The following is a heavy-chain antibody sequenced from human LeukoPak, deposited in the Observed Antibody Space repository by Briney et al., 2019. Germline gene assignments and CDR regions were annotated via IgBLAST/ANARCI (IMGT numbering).Heavy chain of an antibody. CDR2: INCGNGKT. D-gene: IGHD6-13*01. Sequence: ASVTVSCKASGYSFNDYAMQWVRQAPGQRLEWMGWINCGNGKTKYSEKFQGRVTITRDQSATTAYMDLNSLRSEDTAVYYCARSIWYNRQYYFDSWGQGTLVTVSS. V-gene: IGHV1-3*01. J-gene: IGHJ4*02. CDR1: GYSFNDYA. CDR3: ARSIWYNRQYYFDS.